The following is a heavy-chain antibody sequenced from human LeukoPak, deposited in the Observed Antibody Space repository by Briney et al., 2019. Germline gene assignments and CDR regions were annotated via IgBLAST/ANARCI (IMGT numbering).Heavy chain of an antibody. J-gene: IGHJ5*02. CDR1: GGSISSSNYY. V-gene: IGHV4-39*01. CDR3: ARRGYCSSTSCYEYWFDP. CDR2: IYYSGST. D-gene: IGHD2-2*01. Sequence: SETLSLTCTVSGGSISSSNYYWGWIRQPPGKGLEWIGIIYYSGSTYYNPSLKSRLTISVDTPKNQFSLKLSSVTATDTAVYYCARRGYCSSTSCYEYWFDPWGQGTLVTVSS.